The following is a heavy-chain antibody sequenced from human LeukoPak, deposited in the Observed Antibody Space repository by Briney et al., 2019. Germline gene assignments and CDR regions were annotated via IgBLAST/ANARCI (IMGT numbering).Heavy chain of an antibody. CDR2: IKQDRSEK. D-gene: IGHD2-8*01. CDR3: ARDNSGVYAIPGGRYYYYMDV. Sequence: PGGSLRLSCAASGFTFSSYAMSWVRQAPGKGLEWVANIKQDRSEKYYVDSVRGRFTISRDNAKNSLYLQMNSLRAEDTAVYHCARDNSGVYAIPGGRYYYYMDVWGKGTTVAVSS. V-gene: IGHV3-7*01. CDR1: GFTFSSYA. J-gene: IGHJ6*03.